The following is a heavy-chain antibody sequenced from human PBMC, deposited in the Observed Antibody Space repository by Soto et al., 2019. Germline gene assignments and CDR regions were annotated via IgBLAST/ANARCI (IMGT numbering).Heavy chain of an antibody. CDR2: ISSDGSSK. CDR1: GFRFSSYA. CDR3: ARDRLNYDILTGHYPRWFDP. D-gene: IGHD3-9*01. J-gene: IGHJ5*02. Sequence: GGSLRLSCAASGFRFSSYALHWVRQAPGKGLEWVAVISSDGSSKTYADSVKGRFTISRDNSKNTLFLQMNSLRAEDTAVYYCARDRLNYDILTGHYPRWFDPWGQGTLVTVSS. V-gene: IGHV3-30-3*01.